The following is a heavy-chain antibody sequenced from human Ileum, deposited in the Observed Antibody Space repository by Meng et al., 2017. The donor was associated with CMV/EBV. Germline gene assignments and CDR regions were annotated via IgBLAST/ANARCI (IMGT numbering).Heavy chain of an antibody. CDR3: ARDGPDYGDYVNFDY. D-gene: IGHD4-17*01. Sequence: ASVKVSCKASGYTFSGYGISWLRLAPGQGLEWIAWISGFNGETNYAQKFQGRVTLTADTSTTTAYMELRSLKSDDTAVYYCARDGPDYGDYVNFDYWGQGKLVNGAS. V-gene: IGHV1-18*01. J-gene: IGHJ4*02. CDR2: ISGFNGET. CDR1: GYTFSGYG.